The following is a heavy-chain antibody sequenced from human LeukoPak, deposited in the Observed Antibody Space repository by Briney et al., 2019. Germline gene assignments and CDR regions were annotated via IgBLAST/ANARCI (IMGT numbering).Heavy chain of an antibody. D-gene: IGHD6-19*01. CDR1: GDSVSSNSAA. CDR2: TYYRSKWYN. J-gene: IGHJ3*02. Sequence: SQTLSLTCAISGDSVSSNSAAWNWIRQSPSRGLEWLGRTYYRSKWYNDYAVSVKSRITINPDTSKNQFSLQLNSVTPEDTAVYYCAGGDSVEGLGAFDIWGQGTMVTVSS. V-gene: IGHV6-1*01. CDR3: AGGDSVEGLGAFDI.